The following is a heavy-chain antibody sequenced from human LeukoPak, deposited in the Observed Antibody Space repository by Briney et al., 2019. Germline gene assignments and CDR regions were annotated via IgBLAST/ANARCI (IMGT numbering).Heavy chain of an antibody. CDR3: ARCVSDYGDYVRWFDP. D-gene: IGHD4-17*01. CDR2: IYTSGST. CDR1: GGSISSYY. Sequence: SETLSLTCTVSGGSISSYYWSWIRQPAGKGLEWIGRIYTSGSTNYNPSLKSRVTISVDTSKNQFSMKLSSVTAADTAVYYCARCVSDYGDYVRWFDPWGQGTLVTVSS. V-gene: IGHV4-4*07. J-gene: IGHJ5*02.